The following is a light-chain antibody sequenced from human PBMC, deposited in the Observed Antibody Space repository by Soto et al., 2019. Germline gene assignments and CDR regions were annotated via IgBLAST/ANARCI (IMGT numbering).Light chain of an antibody. Sequence: EIVMTQSPATLSVSPGERATLSCRASQSVSSDLAWYHQKSAQAPRLLIYGASTRATGIPARFSGSGSGTEFDLTLSSLKSEDFEVYYCQQYNNWRPVYTFVQGTKLEIK. CDR1: QSVSSD. CDR3: QQYNNWRPVYT. CDR2: GAS. V-gene: IGKV3-15*01. J-gene: IGKJ2*01.